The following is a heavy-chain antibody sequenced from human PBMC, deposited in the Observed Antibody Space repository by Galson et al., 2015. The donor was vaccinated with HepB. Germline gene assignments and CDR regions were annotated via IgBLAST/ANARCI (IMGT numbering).Heavy chain of an antibody. J-gene: IGHJ4*02. D-gene: IGHD6-19*01. V-gene: IGHV3-23*01. CDR3: AKDPQGSSGWNPSEYYFDY. Sequence: SLRLSCAASGFTFSSYAMSWVRQAPGKGLEWVSAISGSGGSTYYADSVKGRFTISRDNSKNTLYLQMNSLRAEDTAVYYCAKDPQGSSGWNPSEYYFDYWGQGTLVTVSS. CDR1: GFTFSSYA. CDR2: ISGSGGST.